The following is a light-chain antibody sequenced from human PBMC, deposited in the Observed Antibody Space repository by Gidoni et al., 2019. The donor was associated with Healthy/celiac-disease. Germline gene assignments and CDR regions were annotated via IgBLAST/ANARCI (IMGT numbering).Light chain of an antibody. Sequence: DIQFTQSPSSLSASVGDRVTITCRASQSMSSYLNWYQQKPGKAPKLLIYAASSLQCGVPPRFGGSGSGTDFTLTISGLQAEDFATYYCQQSYSTPPAFXGXTKVEIK. J-gene: IGKJ4*01. CDR3: QQSYSTPPA. CDR1: QSMSSY. V-gene: IGKV1-39*01. CDR2: AAS.